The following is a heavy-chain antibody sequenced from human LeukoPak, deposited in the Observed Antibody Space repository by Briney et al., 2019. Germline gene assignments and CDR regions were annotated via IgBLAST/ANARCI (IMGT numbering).Heavy chain of an antibody. D-gene: IGHD3-16*02. V-gene: IGHV4-31*03. Sequence: SETLSLTCTVSGGSISSGGYYWSWIRQHPGKGLEWIGYIYYSGSTYYNPSLKSRVTISVDTSKNQFPLKLSSVTAADTAVYYCARVYPYDYVWGSYRHLGDAFDIWGQGTMVTVSS. CDR2: IYYSGST. J-gene: IGHJ3*02. CDR3: ARVYPYDYVWGSYRHLGDAFDI. CDR1: GGSISSGGYY.